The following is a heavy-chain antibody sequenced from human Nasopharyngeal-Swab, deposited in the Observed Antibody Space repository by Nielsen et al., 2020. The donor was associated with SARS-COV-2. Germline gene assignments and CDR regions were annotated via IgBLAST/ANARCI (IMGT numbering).Heavy chain of an antibody. D-gene: IGHD3-22*01. Sequence: SVKVSCKASGGTFSSYAISWVRQAPGQGLEWMGGIIPILGIANYAQKFQGRVTITADKSTSTAYMELSSLRSEDTAVYYCARDPRDRYYYDSSGYQTPGFDYWGQGTLVTVSS. V-gene: IGHV1-69*10. CDR2: IIPILGIA. CDR1: GGTFSSYA. J-gene: IGHJ4*02. CDR3: ARDPRDRYYYDSSGYQTPGFDY.